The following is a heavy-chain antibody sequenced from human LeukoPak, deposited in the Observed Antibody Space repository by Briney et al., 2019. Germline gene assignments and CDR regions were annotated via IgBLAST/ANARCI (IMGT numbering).Heavy chain of an antibody. CDR3: AREQFRGYSYGFFDY. CDR2: INHAGNT. CDR1: GGSFSGYF. D-gene: IGHD5-18*01. J-gene: IGHJ4*02. Sequence: SETLSLTCEVYGGSFSGYFWGWVRQSPGKGLEWIGEINHAGNTNYNPSLKSRVTISVDTSKNQFSLKLSSVTAADTAVYYCAREQFRGYSYGFFDYWGQGTLVTVSS. V-gene: IGHV4-34*01.